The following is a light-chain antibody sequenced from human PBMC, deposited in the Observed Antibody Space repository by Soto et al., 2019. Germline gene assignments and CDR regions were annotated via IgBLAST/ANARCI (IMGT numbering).Light chain of an antibody. Sequence: KVMTQSPATLSVSPGERATLSCRASQSVTSNLAWYQQKPGQAPRLLLYGASTRAIGIPARFSGRASGTEFTLTISSLQSEDSAVYYCQQYNDWPLTFGGGTKVEI. CDR2: GAS. J-gene: IGKJ4*01. V-gene: IGKV3-15*01. CDR1: QSVTSN. CDR3: QQYNDWPLT.